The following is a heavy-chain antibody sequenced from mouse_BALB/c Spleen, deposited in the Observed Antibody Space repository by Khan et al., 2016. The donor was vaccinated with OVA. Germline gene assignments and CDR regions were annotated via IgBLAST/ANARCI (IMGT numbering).Heavy chain of an antibody. J-gene: IGHJ2*01. CDR1: GFSLTSYG. CDR2: IWAGGST. Sequence: QVQLKESGPGLVAPSQSLSITCTVSGFSLTSYGVHWVRQPPGKGLVWLGVIWAGGSTNCNSALMSSLSISKDNSKSQVFLTMNRLQNYYTAMYYYARLEDIWGQGTTLTGSS. V-gene: IGHV2-9*02. CDR3: ARLEDI. D-gene: IGHD1-3*01.